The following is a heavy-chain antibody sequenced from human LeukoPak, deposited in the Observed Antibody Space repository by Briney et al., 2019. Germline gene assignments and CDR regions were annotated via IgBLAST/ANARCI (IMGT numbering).Heavy chain of an antibody. CDR2: IYHSGST. Sequence: SETLSLTCAVSGGSISSGGYSWSWIRQPPGKGLEWIGYIYHSGSTYYNPSLKSRVTISVDRSKNQFSLKLSSVTAADTAVYYCARGSKRGYSGYDYYFDYWGQGTLVTVSS. CDR1: GGSISSGGYS. J-gene: IGHJ4*02. V-gene: IGHV4-30-2*01. D-gene: IGHD5-12*01. CDR3: ARGSKRGYSGYDYYFDY.